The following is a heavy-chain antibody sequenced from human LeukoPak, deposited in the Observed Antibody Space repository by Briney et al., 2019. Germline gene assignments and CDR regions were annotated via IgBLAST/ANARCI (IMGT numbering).Heavy chain of an antibody. V-gene: IGHV1-69*05. CDR3: ARAGVAVAGLALDY. CDR1: GGSFISYA. CDR2: IIPMFRTP. Sequence: GASVKVSCKTSGGSFISYAISWVRQAPGQGLEGMGGIIPMFRTPNYAQKFQGRITITTDESTNTAYMEVSRLRSEDTAVYYCARAGVAVAGLALDYWGQGTLVTVSS. J-gene: IGHJ4*02. D-gene: IGHD6-19*01.